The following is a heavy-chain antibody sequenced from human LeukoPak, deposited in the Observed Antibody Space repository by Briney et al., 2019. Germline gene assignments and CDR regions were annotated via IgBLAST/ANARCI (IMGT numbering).Heavy chain of an antibody. J-gene: IGHJ4*02. CDR3: AKRPRDGYNTPIDY. CDR1: GFSVSDTY. CDR2: ISPTFRET. D-gene: IGHD5-24*01. V-gene: IGHV3-23*01. Sequence: GGSLRLSCAASGFSVSDTYMSWVRQAPGKGLEWVSGISPTFRETHYADSVKGRFTISRDNSKNTLYLEMTSLRAQDTAVYFCAKRPRDGYNTPIDYWGQGTLVTVSS.